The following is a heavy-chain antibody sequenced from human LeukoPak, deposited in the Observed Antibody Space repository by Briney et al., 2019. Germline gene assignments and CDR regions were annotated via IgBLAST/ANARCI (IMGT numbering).Heavy chain of an antibody. CDR3: ARDQGAGGYRFDY. Sequence: ASVKVSCKASGYXFTGSYIHWVRQAPGQGLEWMGWINPNSGGTDYAQEFQGRVTMTRDTSISTAYMELSRLRSDDAAVYYCARDQGAGGYRFDYWGQGTLVTVSS. D-gene: IGHD3-16*02. J-gene: IGHJ4*02. CDR1: GYXFTGSY. V-gene: IGHV1-2*02. CDR2: INPNSGGT.